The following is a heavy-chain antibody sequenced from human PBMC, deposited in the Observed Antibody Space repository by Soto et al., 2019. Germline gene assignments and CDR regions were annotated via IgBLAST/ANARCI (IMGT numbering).Heavy chain of an antibody. CDR1: GFTFSSFV. J-gene: IGHJ1*01. CDR3: ATYYDSSGYSAEYFQH. CDR2: ISSSGSTI. D-gene: IGHD3-22*01. V-gene: IGHV3-48*03. Sequence: GGSLRLSCAASGFTFSSFVMNWVRQAPGKGLEWVSYISSSGSTIYYADSVKGRFTISRDNAKNSLYLQMNSLRAEDTAVYYWATYYDSSGYSAEYFQHWGQGTLVTVSS.